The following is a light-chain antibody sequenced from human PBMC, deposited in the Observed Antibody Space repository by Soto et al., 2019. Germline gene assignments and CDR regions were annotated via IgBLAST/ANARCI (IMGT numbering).Light chain of an antibody. J-gene: IGKJ1*01. CDR2: AAS. Sequence: AIQMTQSPSSLSASVGDRVTITCRASQGIKNDLGWYQQKPGKAPKLLIYAASSLQSGVPSRFSGSGSGTDFTLTISSLQPDDFVTYYCLQDYNYPLTFGQGTKVEIK. CDR1: QGIKND. CDR3: LQDYNYPLT. V-gene: IGKV1-6*01.